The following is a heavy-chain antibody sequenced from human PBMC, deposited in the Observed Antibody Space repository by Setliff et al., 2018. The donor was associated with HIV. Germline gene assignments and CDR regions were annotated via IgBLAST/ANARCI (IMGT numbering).Heavy chain of an antibody. Sequence: PGESLKISCKGSGFSFDSHWIGWVRQRPGKGLEWMGIIYPADSDTRYSPSFQGQVTISADRSITTAFLQWSSLKASDTAIYYCATLQPDSVDVWGQGTTVTVSS. CDR2: IYPADSDT. V-gene: IGHV5-51*01. CDR3: ATLQPDSVDV. J-gene: IGHJ6*02. CDR1: GFSFDSHW.